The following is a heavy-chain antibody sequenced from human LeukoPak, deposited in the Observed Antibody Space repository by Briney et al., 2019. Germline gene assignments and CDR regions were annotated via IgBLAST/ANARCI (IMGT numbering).Heavy chain of an antibody. CDR3: ARVSSSWYQDWYFDL. V-gene: IGHV4-4*02. J-gene: IGHJ2*01. CDR1: GASITNNW. Sequence: SETLSLTCAVSGASITNNWWSWVRQSPGKGLEWIGEIHQDGEPHYNTSLTSRVTLSLDSAQNQFSLKLTSVTAADTAVYYCARVSSSWYQDWYFDLWGRGTLVTVSS. D-gene: IGHD6-13*01. CDR2: IHQDGEP.